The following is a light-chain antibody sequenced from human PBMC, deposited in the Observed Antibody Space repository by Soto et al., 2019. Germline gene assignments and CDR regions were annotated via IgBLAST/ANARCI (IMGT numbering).Light chain of an antibody. Sequence: EIVLTQSPGNLSLSPGERATLSCRASQTISRSYLGWYQQKPGQAPRVLMTGASNRATGVPDRFSGSGSGTDFTLTISRLEPEDSAVYYCQQRGKWPSTFGPGTKVEMK. CDR2: GAS. J-gene: IGKJ2*02. CDR1: QTISRSY. V-gene: IGKV3D-20*02. CDR3: QQRGKWPST.